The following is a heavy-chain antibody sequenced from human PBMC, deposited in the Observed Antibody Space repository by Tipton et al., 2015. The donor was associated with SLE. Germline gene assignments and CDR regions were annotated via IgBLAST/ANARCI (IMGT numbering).Heavy chain of an antibody. Sequence: SLRLSCAASGFTFSSYAMHWVRQAPGKGLEWVAVISYDGSNKYYADSVKGRFIISRDNSRNTVDLHMSNLRAEDTAVYYCVKDSITIFGDRWGLGTLVTVSS. V-gene: IGHV3-30*04. CDR1: GFTFSSYA. CDR2: ISYDGSNK. D-gene: IGHD3-3*01. J-gene: IGHJ4*02. CDR3: VKDSITIFGDR.